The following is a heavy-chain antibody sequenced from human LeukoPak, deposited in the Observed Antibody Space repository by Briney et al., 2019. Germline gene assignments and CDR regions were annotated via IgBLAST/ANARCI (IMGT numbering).Heavy chain of an antibody. J-gene: IGHJ4*02. CDR3: ARHKSFDYLSPCDS. CDR2: VYYTGST. CDR1: GGSVSSSRYY. Sequence: WETLCLTCPVSGGSVSSSRYYWGWIPQPPGQGLEWIGSVYYTGSTYYKPTLKSRVTSSVHASKSQSSLKLSSVTAADTAVYFCARHKSFDYLSPCDSWGQGTLVTVSS. V-gene: IGHV4-39*01. D-gene: IGHD3-9*01.